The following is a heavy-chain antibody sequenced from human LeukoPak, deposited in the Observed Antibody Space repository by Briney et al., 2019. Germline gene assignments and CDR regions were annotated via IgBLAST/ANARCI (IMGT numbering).Heavy chain of an antibody. Sequence: GGSLRLSCAASGFTFDDYAMHWVRQAQGKGLEWVSVISWNSGSIGYADSVKGRFTISRDNAKNSLYLRMNSLRAEDTALYYCAKAAAGTYDYYYYMDVWGKGTTVTVSS. CDR2: ISWNSGSI. CDR3: AKAAAGTYDYYYYMDV. J-gene: IGHJ6*03. CDR1: GFTFDDYA. V-gene: IGHV3-9*01. D-gene: IGHD6-13*01.